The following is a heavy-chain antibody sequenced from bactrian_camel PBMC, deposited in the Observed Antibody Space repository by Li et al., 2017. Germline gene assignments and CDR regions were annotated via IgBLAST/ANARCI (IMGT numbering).Heavy chain of an antibody. CDR2: IASGGGRT. D-gene: IGHD3*01. J-gene: IGHJ4*01. V-gene: IGHV3S31*01. Sequence: DVQLVESGGGLVQPGGSLRLSCATSGFTFSMHAMSWVRQVPGKGLEWVSTIASGGGRTYYRDAVKARFTTSRDDAKNTLHLQLNSLKTEDTAMYYCAAGTRIIVGDYCDGITDWGQGTQVTVS. CDR1: GFTFSMHA. CDR3: AAGTRIIVGDYCDGITD.